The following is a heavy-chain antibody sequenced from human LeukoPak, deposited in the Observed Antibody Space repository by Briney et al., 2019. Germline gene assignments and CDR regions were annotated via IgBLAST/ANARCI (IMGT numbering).Heavy chain of an antibody. Sequence: NTSETLSLTCAVYGGSFSGYYWSWIRQPPGKGLEWIGEINHSGSTNYNPSLKSRVTISVDTSKNQFSLKLSSVTAADTAVYYCARLGVYSNYPEWFDPWGQGTLVTVSS. V-gene: IGHV4-34*01. D-gene: IGHD4-4*01. J-gene: IGHJ5*02. CDR2: INHSGST. CDR1: GGSFSGYY. CDR3: ARLGVYSNYPEWFDP.